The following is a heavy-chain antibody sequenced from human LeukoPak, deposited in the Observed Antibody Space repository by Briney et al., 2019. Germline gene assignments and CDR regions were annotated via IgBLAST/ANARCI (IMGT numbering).Heavy chain of an antibody. V-gene: IGHV3-53*01. D-gene: IGHD3-16*01. CDR3: ARRPVNAYSFDS. J-gene: IGHJ4*02. CDR1: GFTVSDNY. Sequence: PGGSLRLSCAASGFTVSDNYLRWVRQAPGKGLQWVSFINSGGYTSYADSVKGRFTISRDNSKNTLYLQLNNLRADDTAVYYCARRPVNAYSFDSWGQGTLVTVSS. CDR2: INSGGYT.